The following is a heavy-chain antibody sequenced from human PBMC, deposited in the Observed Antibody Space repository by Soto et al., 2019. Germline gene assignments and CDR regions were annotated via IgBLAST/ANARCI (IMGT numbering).Heavy chain of an antibody. CDR3: ARDLHYWSLLIDH. J-gene: IGHJ4*02. CDR2: LWSNGIKT. V-gene: IGHV3-33*01. CDR1: GFSLSRYG. Sequence: GGSLRLSXTASGFSLSRYGLHWVRQAPGKGLQWVAGLWSNGIKTSYTDSVKGRFTISRGTSKNMLYLQMNTLGAEDTAVYYCARDLHYWSLLIDHWGQGTLVTVSS. D-gene: IGHD2-8*02.